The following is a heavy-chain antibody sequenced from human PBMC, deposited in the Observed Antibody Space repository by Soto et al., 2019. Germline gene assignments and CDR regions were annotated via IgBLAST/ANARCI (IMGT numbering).Heavy chain of an antibody. CDR3: ATGPGITIFGVAYNYLYYFDY. D-gene: IGHD3-3*01. Sequence: SETLSLTCTVSGGSISSGGYYWSWIRQHPGKGLEWIGYIYYSGSTYYNPSLKSRVTISVDTSKNQFSLKLSYVTAADTAVYYCATGPGITIFGVAYNYLYYFDYWGQGTLVTVSS. CDR2: IYYSGST. V-gene: IGHV4-31*03. J-gene: IGHJ4*02. CDR1: GGSISSGGYY.